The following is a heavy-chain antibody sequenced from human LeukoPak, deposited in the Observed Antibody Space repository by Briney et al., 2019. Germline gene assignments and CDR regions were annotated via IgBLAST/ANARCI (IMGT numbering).Heavy chain of an antibody. V-gene: IGHV3-21*01. CDR3: ARDYYDFWSGWSFDY. CDR2: ISSSSSYI. J-gene: IGHJ4*02. CDR1: GFTFSSYS. D-gene: IGHD3-3*01. Sequence: GGSLRLSCAASGFTFSSYSMNWVRQAPGKGLEWVSSISSSSSYIYYADSVKGRFTISRDNAKNSLYLQMNSLRAEDTALYYCARDYYDFWSGWSFDYWGQGTLVTVSS.